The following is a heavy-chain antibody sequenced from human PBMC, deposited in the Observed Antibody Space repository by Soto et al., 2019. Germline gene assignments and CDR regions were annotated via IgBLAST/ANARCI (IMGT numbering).Heavy chain of an antibody. Sequence: PGGSLRLSCAVSGFTFSTYAMHWVRQAPGKGLEWVAVISYDGSNTYYADSVKGRFTISRDNMLYLQMNSLRAEDTAVYYCARDKRRSITCQLDYWGQGTLVTVSS. CDR3: ARDKRRSITCQLDY. CDR1: GFTFSTYA. D-gene: IGHD2-2*01. V-gene: IGHV3-30-3*01. CDR2: ISYDGSNT. J-gene: IGHJ4*02.